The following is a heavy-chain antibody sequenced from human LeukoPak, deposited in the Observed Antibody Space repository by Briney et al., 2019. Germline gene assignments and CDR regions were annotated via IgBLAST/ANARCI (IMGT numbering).Heavy chain of an antibody. CDR1: GFTVNWNT. V-gene: IGHV3-53*01. CDR2: SYSTGNT. CDR3: VRGEKDYYYGLDV. J-gene: IGHJ6*02. Sequence: GGSLRLSCVASGFTVNWNTMDWVRQAPGKGLEWVSASYSTGNTYYADSVKGRFTMFRDNSENTVYLEMSSLRAEDSAMYYCVRGEKDYYYGLDVWGQGTTVTVSS. D-gene: IGHD1-26*01.